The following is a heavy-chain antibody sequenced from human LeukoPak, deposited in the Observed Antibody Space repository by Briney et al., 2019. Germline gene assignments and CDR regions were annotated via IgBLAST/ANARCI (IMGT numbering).Heavy chain of an antibody. CDR1: RFTFSRYG. CDR3: VRGKQNMDV. D-gene: IGHD3-10*01. Sequence: TGGSLRLSCAASRFTFSRYGMHWVRQAPGKGLEWVAFIRYDGSDKYYADSVKGRFTISRDNSKNTLYLQMNSLRTEDTALYYCVRGKQNMDVWGKGTTVTISS. CDR2: IRYDGSDK. V-gene: IGHV3-30*02. J-gene: IGHJ6*03.